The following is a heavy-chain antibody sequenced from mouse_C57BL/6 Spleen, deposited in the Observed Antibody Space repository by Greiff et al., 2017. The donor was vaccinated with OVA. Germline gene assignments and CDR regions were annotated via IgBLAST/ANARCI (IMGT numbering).Heavy chain of an antibody. J-gene: IGHJ4*01. Sequence: DVMLVESGGGLVKPGGSLKLSCAASGFTFSSYAMSWVRQTPEKRLEWVATISDGGSYTYYPDNVKGRFTISRDNAKNNLYLQMSHLKSEDTAMYYCAREGRLRHAMDYWGQGTSVTVSS. CDR2: ISDGGSYT. CDR3: AREGRLRHAMDY. CDR1: GFTFSSYA. V-gene: IGHV5-4*01. D-gene: IGHD2-4*01.